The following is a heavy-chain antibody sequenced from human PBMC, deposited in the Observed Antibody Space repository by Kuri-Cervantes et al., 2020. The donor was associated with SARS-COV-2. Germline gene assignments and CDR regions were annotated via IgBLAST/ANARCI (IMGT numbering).Heavy chain of an antibody. J-gene: IGHJ4*02. D-gene: IGHD2-21*01. Sequence: ASVKVSCKASGYTFTSYDINWVRQATGQGLEWMGWMNPNSGNTGYAQKFQGRVTITRNTSISTVYLELSSLTSEDTAIYYCYCAPKEGFDSWGQGTLVTVSS. CDR2: MNPNSGNT. CDR3: YCAPKEGFDS. CDR1: GYTFTSYD. V-gene: IGHV1-8*03.